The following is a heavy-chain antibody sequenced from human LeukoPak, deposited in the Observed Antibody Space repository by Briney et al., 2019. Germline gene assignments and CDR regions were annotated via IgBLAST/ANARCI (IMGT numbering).Heavy chain of an antibody. Sequence: ASVKVSCKASGYTFTSYGISWVRQAPGQGLEWMGWISAYNGNTNYAQKLQGRVTMTTDTSTSTAYMEMRSLRSDDTAVYYRARTDCTNGVCYVAPEDYWGQGTLVTVSS. CDR3: ARTDCTNGVCYVAPEDY. J-gene: IGHJ4*02. CDR1: GYTFTSYG. CDR2: ISAYNGNT. V-gene: IGHV1-18*01. D-gene: IGHD2-8*01.